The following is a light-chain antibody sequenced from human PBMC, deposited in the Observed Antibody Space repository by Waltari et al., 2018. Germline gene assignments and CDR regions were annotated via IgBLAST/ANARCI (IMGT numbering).Light chain of an antibody. CDR3: GTWDTSLSAGV. V-gene: IGLV1-51*02. J-gene: IGLJ3*02. CDR1: SSNIGGNY. Sequence: QSVLTQPPSVSAAPGQKVTISCSGSSSNIGGNYVSWYQHFPGSAPKLLISENNKLPSGIPDRFSGSKSGSSATLHITGLQTGDEADYYCGTWDTSLSAGVFGGGTKVTVL. CDR2: ENN.